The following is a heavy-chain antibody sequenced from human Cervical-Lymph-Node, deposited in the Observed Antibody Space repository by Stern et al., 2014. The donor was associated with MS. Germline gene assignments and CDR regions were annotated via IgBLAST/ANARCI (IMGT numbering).Heavy chain of an antibody. J-gene: IGHJ6*02. V-gene: IGHV4-61*08. CDR2: IYYRGRP. CDR3: ARSGYYGIDV. CDR1: GDSVSSEDYY. D-gene: IGHD1-26*01. Sequence: VQLVESGPGLVRPSETLSLTCTASGDSVSSEDYYWSWIRQSPGKDLEWIGYIYYRGRPNYNPSLKSRLPISIDTSKTQFSLKLISVTAADTAVYYCARSGYYGIDVWGQGTTVIVSS.